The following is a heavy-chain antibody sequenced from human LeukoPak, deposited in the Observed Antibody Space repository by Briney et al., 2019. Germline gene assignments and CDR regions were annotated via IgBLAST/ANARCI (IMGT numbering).Heavy chain of an antibody. J-gene: IGHJ4*02. V-gene: IGHV3-21*01. CDR2: ISSTSSYI. CDR3: ARDMATIEGYFDY. Sequence: GGSLRLSGAASEFTFSSYTMTWVRQAPGKGLKWVSSISSTSSYIYYADSVRGRFTISRDNAKNSLYLQMYSLRAEDTAVYYCARDMATIEGYFDYWGQGTLVTVSS. CDR1: EFTFSSYT. D-gene: IGHD5-24*01.